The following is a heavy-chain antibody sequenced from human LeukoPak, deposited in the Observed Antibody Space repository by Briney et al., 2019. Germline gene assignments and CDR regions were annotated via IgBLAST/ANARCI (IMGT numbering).Heavy chain of an antibody. CDR2: IWHSGTT. Sequence: SGTLSLTCAVSGASIISNNWWSWVRQPSGKGLEWIGEIWHSGTTNYNPSLKSRVTISVDNSKNQFSLKLNSVTAADTAVYYCMGADYGGHWGQGTLVTVSS. CDR3: MGADYGGH. J-gene: IGHJ4*02. CDR1: GASIISNNW. V-gene: IGHV4-4*02. D-gene: IGHD4-17*01.